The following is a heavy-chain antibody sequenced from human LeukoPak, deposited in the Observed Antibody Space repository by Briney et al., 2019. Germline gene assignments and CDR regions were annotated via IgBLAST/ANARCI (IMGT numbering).Heavy chain of an antibody. CDR1: GGSISSYY. D-gene: IGHD6-13*01. CDR3: AGDQSSTDFYYYGMDV. CDR2: IYYSGST. Sequence: PSETLSLTCTVSGGSISSYYWSWIRQPPGKGLEWIGYIYYSGSTNHNPSLKSRVTISVDTSKNQFSLKLSSVTAADTAVYYCAGDQSSTDFYYYGMDVWGQGTTVTVSS. J-gene: IGHJ6*02. V-gene: IGHV4-59*01.